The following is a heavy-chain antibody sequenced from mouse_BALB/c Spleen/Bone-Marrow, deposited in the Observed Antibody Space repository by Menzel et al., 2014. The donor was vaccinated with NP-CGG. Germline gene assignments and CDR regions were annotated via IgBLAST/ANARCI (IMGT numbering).Heavy chain of an antibody. CDR2: ITNGGDNT. J-gene: IGHJ4*01. V-gene: IGHV5-12-1*01. Sequence: DVKLQESGGGLVKPGGSLKLSCAASGFAFSRYDMSWVRQTPEKRLEWVAYITNGGDNTYYPDTVKGRFTISRDNAKNTLYLQVSSLKSEDTAMYYCVRHKNYYAMDYWGQGTSVTVSS. CDR3: VRHKNYYAMDY. CDR1: GFAFSRYD.